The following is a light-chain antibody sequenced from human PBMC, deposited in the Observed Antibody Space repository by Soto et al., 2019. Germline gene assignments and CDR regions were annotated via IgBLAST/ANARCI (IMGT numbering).Light chain of an antibody. V-gene: IGKV1-17*03. CDR2: GAS. Sequence: DIQMTQSPSAMSASLGDRVTITCRASQGISNSLAWFQQKPGKVPKRLIYGASTLQSGAPSRFSGSVSGAAFTLTISSLQPEDFATYYCLQYNSYPFTFGGGTKVDIK. CDR3: LQYNSYPFT. CDR1: QGISNS. J-gene: IGKJ4*01.